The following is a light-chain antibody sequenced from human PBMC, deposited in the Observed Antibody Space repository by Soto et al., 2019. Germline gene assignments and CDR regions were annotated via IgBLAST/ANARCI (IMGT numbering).Light chain of an antibody. Sequence: SALTQPASVSGSPGQSITISCTGTSSDVGAYNSVCWHQQHPGKAPKLMIYEVSKRPSGVSDRFSASKSGNTASLTISGLQADDEADYYCSSFTRSDTWVFGGGTKLTVL. CDR2: EVS. CDR1: SSDVGAYNS. J-gene: IGLJ3*02. CDR3: SSFTRSDTWV. V-gene: IGLV2-14*01.